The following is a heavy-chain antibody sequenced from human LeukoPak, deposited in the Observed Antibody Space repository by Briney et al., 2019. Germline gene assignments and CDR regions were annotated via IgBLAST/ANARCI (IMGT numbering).Heavy chain of an antibody. V-gene: IGHV3-21*01. CDR2: ISSSSSYI. D-gene: IGHD1-26*01. J-gene: IGHJ4*02. Sequence: GGSLRLSCAASGFTFSSYSMSWVRQAPGKGLEWVSSISSSSSYIYYADSVKGRFTISRDNAKNSLYLQMNSLRAEDTAVYYCARSWWELPLDYWGQGTLVTVSS. CDR1: GFTFSSYS. CDR3: ARSWWELPLDY.